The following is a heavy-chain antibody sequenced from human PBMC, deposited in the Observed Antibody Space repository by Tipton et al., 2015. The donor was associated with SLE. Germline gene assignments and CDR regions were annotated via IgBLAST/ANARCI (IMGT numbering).Heavy chain of an antibody. V-gene: IGHV3-30*18. CDR1: GFTFSSYG. D-gene: IGHD2-21*01. CDR2: IWYDGSNK. J-gene: IGHJ4*02. CDR3: AKNLLSAYCGGDCYSLGY. Sequence: RSLRLSCAASGFTFSSYGMHWVRQAPGKGLEWVAVIWYDGSNKYYADSVKGRFTISRDNSKNTLYLQMNSLRAEDTAVYYCAKNLLSAYCGGDCYSLGYWGQGTLVTVSS.